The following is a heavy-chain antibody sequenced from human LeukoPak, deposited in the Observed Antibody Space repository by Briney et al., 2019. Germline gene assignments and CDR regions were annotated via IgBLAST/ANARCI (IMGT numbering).Heavy chain of an antibody. J-gene: IGHJ5*02. D-gene: IGHD3-22*01. CDR1: GFTFSSYE. Sequence: PGGSLRLSCAASGFTFSSYEMNWVRQAPGKGLEWVSYISSSGSTIYYADSVKGRFTISRDNAKNSLYLQMNSLRVEDTAVYYCARDLGQYYDTSDNWFDPWGQGTLVTVSS. CDR2: ISSSGSTI. CDR3: ARDLGQYYDTSDNWFDP. V-gene: IGHV3-48*03.